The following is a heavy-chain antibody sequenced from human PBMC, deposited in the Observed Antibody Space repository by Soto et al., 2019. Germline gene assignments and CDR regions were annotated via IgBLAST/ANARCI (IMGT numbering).Heavy chain of an antibody. CDR2: ISYDGGNK. D-gene: IGHD6-6*01. J-gene: IGHJ3*02. V-gene: IGHV3-30-3*01. CDR3: ARDLLYSSSFTFDAFDI. Sequence: PVGSVRLSCAASGFTFSSYAMHWVRPAPGKGLEWVAVISYDGGNKYYADSVKGRFTISRDNSKNTLYLQMNSLRAEDTAVYYCARDLLYSSSFTFDAFDIWGQGTMVTVSS. CDR1: GFTFSSYA.